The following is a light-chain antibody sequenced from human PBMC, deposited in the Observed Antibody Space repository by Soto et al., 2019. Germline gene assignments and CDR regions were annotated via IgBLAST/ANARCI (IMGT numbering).Light chain of an antibody. Sequence: QSALTQPASVSGSPGQSITISCTGTSSDVGSYNLVSWYQQHPGKAPKLMIYEATNRPSGVSDRFSGSKAGNTASLTISGLQADDEAEYFCLSYKTDNTFVFGTGTKVTVL. V-gene: IGLV2-14*02. J-gene: IGLJ1*01. CDR1: SSDVGSYNL. CDR3: LSYKTDNTFV. CDR2: EAT.